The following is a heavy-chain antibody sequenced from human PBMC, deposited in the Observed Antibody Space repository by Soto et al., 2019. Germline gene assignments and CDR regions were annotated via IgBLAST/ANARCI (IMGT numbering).Heavy chain of an antibody. D-gene: IGHD3-9*01. CDR3: ARDVGLDSDDFFAY. CDR2: IRGDGGQT. Sequence: GGSLRLSCTASGFTFTSYGMGWVRQAPGKGLQWVSTIRGDGGQTHYTDSVKGRFSISRDNSKNTVYLQMDPLRAEDTAMYFCARDVGLDSDDFFAYWGQGTQVTISS. CDR1: GFTFTSYG. V-gene: IGHV3-23*01. J-gene: IGHJ4*02.